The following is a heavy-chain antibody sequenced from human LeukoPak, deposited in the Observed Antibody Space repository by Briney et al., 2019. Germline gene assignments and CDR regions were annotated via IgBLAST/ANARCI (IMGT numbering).Heavy chain of an antibody. CDR2: ISDRGRT. Sequence: SQTLSLTCTVSGGSVSSGGYYWSWIRQHPQKGLEWIGYISDRGRTYYNPSLMSRLTISVDTSKNQFSLRLTSVTAADTAVYYCARASRLGELSLGYWGQGTLVTVSP. V-gene: IGHV4-31*03. D-gene: IGHD3-16*02. CDR3: ARASRLGELSLGY. CDR1: GGSVSSGGYY. J-gene: IGHJ4*02.